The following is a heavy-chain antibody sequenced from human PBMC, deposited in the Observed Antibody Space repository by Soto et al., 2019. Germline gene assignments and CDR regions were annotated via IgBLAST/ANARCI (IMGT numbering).Heavy chain of an antibody. CDR3: ARPASGAVAGLDIDY. Sequence: QLQLQESGPGLVKPSETLSLTCTVSGGSISSSSYYWGWIRQPPGKGLEWIGSIYYSGSTYYNPSLKCRVTVSVDTSKNQFSLKLSSVTAADTAVYYCARPASGAVAGLDIDYWGQGTLVTVSS. CDR1: GGSISSSSYY. D-gene: IGHD6-19*01. V-gene: IGHV4-39*01. J-gene: IGHJ4*02. CDR2: IYYSGST.